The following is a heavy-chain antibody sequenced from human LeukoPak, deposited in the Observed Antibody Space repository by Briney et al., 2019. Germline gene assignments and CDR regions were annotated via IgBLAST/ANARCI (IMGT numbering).Heavy chain of an antibody. D-gene: IGHD2-2*01. CDR3: ARVGAVPAAQDYYYYGMDV. J-gene: IGHJ6*02. V-gene: IGHV4-59*01. CDR1: GGSISSYY. Sequence: PSETLSLTCTVSGGSISSYYWSWIRQPPGKGLEWIGYIYYGGSTNYNPSLKSRVTISVDTSKNQFSLKLSSVTAAGTAVYYCARVGAVPAAQDYYYYGMDVWGQGTTVTVSS. CDR2: IYYGGST.